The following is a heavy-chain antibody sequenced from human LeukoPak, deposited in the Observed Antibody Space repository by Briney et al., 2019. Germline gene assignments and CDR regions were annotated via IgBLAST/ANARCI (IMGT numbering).Heavy chain of an antibody. CDR3: ATDGYSSGGSCYSYDN. J-gene: IGHJ4*02. CDR2: SKSKTDGGTI. D-gene: IGHD2-15*01. CDR1: GLTFSKAW. V-gene: IGHV3-15*01. Sequence: GGSLRLSCVASGLTFSKAWVTWVRQAPGKGLEWVGRSKSKTDGGTIDYGAPVKGRFSISRDDSKSTLYLQMNSLKTDDTAVYYCATDGYSSGGSCYSYDNWGQGTLVTVSS.